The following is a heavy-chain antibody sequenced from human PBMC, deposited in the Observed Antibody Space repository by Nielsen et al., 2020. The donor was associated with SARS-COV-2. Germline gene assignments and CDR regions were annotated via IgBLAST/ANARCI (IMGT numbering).Heavy chain of an antibody. J-gene: IGHJ4*02. Sequence: WIRQPPGKGLEWIGEINHSGSTNYNPSLKSRVTISVDTSKNQFSLKLSSVTAADTAVYYCARVGGYYDSSGYYYGYFDYWGQGTLVTVSS. D-gene: IGHD3-22*01. V-gene: IGHV4-34*01. CDR3: ARVGGYYDSSGYYYGYFDY. CDR2: INHSGST.